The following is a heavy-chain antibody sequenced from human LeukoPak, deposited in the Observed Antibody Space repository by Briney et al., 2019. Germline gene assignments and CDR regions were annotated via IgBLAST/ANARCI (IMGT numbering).Heavy chain of an antibody. J-gene: IGHJ3*02. CDR2: ISSSGSTI. CDR3: ARDLSIAARGGI. D-gene: IGHD6-6*01. Sequence: GGSLRLSCAASGFTFSSYEMNWVRQAPGKGLEWVSYISSSGSTIYYADSVKGRFTISRDNAKNLLYLQMNSLRAEDTAVYYCARDLSIAARGGIWGQGTMVTVSS. CDR1: GFTFSSYE. V-gene: IGHV3-48*03.